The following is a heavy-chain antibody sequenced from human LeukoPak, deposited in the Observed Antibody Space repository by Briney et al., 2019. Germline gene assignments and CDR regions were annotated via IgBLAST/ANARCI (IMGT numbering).Heavy chain of an antibody. CDR3: ARSGRAATIFGVVIIPEIFDY. J-gene: IGHJ4*02. V-gene: IGHV3-48*01. CDR2: ISSSSSTI. CDR1: GFTFSSYS. D-gene: IGHD3-3*01. Sequence: PGGSLRLSCAASGFTFSSYSMNWVSQAPGKGLEWVSYISSSSSTIYYADSVKGRFTISRDNAKNSLYLQMNSLRAEDTAVYYCARSGRAATIFGVVIIPEIFDYWGQGTLVTVSS.